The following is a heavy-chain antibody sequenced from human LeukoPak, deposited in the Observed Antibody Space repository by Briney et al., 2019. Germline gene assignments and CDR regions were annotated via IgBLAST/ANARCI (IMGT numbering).Heavy chain of an antibody. J-gene: IGHJ4*02. CDR1: GFTFSDYY. CDR3: GRVPRGKQWVDYLDY. Sequence: GGSLRLSCAASGFTFSDYYMSWIRQAPGKGLEWVSYISSSGSTIYYADSVKGRFTISRDNAKNSLYLQMNSLRAEDTAVYYWGRVPRGKQWVDYLDYGARGTLFPVSS. CDR2: ISSSGSTI. V-gene: IGHV3-11*01. D-gene: IGHD6-19*01.